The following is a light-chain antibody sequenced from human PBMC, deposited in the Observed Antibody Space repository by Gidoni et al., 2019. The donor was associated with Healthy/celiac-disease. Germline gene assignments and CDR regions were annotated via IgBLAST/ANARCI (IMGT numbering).Light chain of an antibody. CDR3: QQYNNWPFT. J-gene: IGKJ3*01. CDR1: QSVSSN. Sequence: DIVMTQAPATLSVAPGERATLSCRASQSVSSNLAWYQQKPGQAPRLLIYGASTRATGIPARFSGSGSGTEFTLTISSLQSEDFAVYYCQQYNNWPFTFGPGTNVDIK. V-gene: IGKV3-15*01. CDR2: GAS.